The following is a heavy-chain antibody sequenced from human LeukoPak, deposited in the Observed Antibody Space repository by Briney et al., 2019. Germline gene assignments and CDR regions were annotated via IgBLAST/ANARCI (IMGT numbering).Heavy chain of an antibody. V-gene: IGHV3-23*01. D-gene: IGHD6-13*01. CDR2: ISGSGGST. Sequence: PGGPLRLSCAASGFTFSSYAMSWARQAPGKGLEGVSAISGSGGSTYYADSVKGRFIISRDNSQNTLYLQMNSLRAEDTAVYYCAKEVGYSSSWYNYWGQGTLVTVSS. J-gene: IGHJ4*02. CDR1: GFTFSSYA. CDR3: AKEVGYSSSWYNY.